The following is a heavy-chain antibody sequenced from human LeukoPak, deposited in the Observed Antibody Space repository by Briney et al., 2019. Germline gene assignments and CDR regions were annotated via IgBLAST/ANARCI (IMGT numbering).Heavy chain of an antibody. CDR2: MYHSGST. V-gene: IGHV4-4*02. CDR1: GGSISNDKW. D-gene: IGHD6-13*01. Sequence: SETLSLTCAVSGGSISNDKWWSWVRQSPVKGLEWIGEMYHSGSTNYNPSLKSRVAISVDKSNNQFSLKLISVTAADTAMYYCATGTSWYYYYWGQGTLVTVSS. J-gene: IGHJ4*02. CDR3: ATGTSWYYYY.